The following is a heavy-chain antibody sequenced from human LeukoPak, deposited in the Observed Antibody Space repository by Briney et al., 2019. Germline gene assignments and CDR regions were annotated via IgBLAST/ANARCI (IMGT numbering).Heavy chain of an antibody. CDR2: IYYSGST. D-gene: IGHD2-21*02. Sequence: SETLSLTCTVSGGSVSSGSYYWSWIRQPPGKGLEWIGYIYYSGSTNYNPSLKSRVTMSVDTSKNQFSLKLSSVTAADTAVYYCARDGCGGVCYSNTYYFDYWGQGTLVTVSS. CDR3: ARDGCGGVCYSNTYYFDY. CDR1: GGSVSSGSYY. V-gene: IGHV4-61*01. J-gene: IGHJ4*02.